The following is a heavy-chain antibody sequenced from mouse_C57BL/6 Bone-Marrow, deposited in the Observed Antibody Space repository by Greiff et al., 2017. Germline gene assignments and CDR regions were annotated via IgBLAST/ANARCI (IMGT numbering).Heavy chain of an antibody. CDR1: GFTFSSYG. CDR3: ARARAY. J-gene: IGHJ3*01. Sequence: EVQVVESGGDLVKPGGSLKLSCAASGFTFSSYGMSWVRQTPDKRLEWVATISSGGSYTYYPDSVKGRFTISRDNAKNTLYLQMSSLKSEDTAMYYCARARAYWGQGTLVTVSA. CDR2: ISSGGSYT. V-gene: IGHV5-6*01.